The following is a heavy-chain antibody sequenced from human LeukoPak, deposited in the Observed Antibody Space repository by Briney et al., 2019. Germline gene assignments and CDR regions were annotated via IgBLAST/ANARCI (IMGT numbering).Heavy chain of an antibody. J-gene: IGHJ4*02. CDR3: ASRYNSSPKVSFDY. Sequence: VASVKVSCKASGGTFSSYAISWVRQAPGQGLEWMGGIIPIFGTANYAQKFQGRVTITADESTSTAYMELSSLRSEDTAVYYCASRYNSSPKVSFDYWGQGTLVTVSS. CDR1: GGTFSSYA. D-gene: IGHD1-1*01. CDR2: IIPIFGTA. V-gene: IGHV1-69*13.